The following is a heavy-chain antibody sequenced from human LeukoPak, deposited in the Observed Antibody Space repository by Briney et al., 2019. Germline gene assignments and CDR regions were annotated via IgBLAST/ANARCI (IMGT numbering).Heavy chain of an antibody. CDR2: INPNSGGT. Sequence: ASVKVSCKASGYTFTGCYMHWVRQAPGQGLEWMGWINPNSGGTNYAQKFQGRVTMTRDTSISTAYMELSRLRSDDTAVYYCARVGLELYDAFDIWGQGTMVTVSS. CDR1: GYTFTGCY. J-gene: IGHJ3*02. CDR3: ARVGLELYDAFDI. D-gene: IGHD1-1*01. V-gene: IGHV1-2*02.